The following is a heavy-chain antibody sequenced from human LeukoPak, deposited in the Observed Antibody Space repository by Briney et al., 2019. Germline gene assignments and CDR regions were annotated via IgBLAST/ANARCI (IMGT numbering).Heavy chain of an antibody. V-gene: IGHV3-23*01. CDR1: GFTFSSYA. CDR3: AKDQYCSSTSCYVGY. Sequence: GGSLRLSCAASGFTFSSYAMSWVRQAPGKGLEWISGISGSGGSTYNADSVRGRFTISRDNSKNTLYLQMNSLRAGDTAVYYCAKDQYCSSTSCYVGYWGQGTLVTVSS. J-gene: IGHJ4*02. D-gene: IGHD2-2*01. CDR2: ISGSGGST.